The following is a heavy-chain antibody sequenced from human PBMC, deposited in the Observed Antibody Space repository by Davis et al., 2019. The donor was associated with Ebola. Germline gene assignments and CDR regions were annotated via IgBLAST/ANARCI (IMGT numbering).Heavy chain of an antibody. Sequence: SETLSLTCAVYGGSFSGYYWSWIRQPPGKGLEWIGEINHSGSTNYNPSLKSRVTISVDTSKNQFSLKLSSVTAADTAVYYCASKRYGSGSYYYYYGMDVWGQGTTVTVSS. D-gene: IGHD3-10*01. CDR1: GGSFSGYY. CDR2: INHSGST. J-gene: IGHJ6*02. CDR3: ASKRYGSGSYYYYYGMDV. V-gene: IGHV4-34*01.